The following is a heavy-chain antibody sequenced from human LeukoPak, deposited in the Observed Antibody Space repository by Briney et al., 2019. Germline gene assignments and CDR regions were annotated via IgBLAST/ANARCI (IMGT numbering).Heavy chain of an antibody. V-gene: IGHV4-34*01. J-gene: IGHJ6*03. CDR3: ASPYYNYYYMDV. Sequence: PSETLSLTCAVYGGSFSGYYWSWIRQPPGKGLEWIGEINHSGSTNYNPSLKSRVTISVDTSKNQFSLKLSSVTAADTAVYYCASPYYNYYYMDVWGKGTTVTASS. CDR2: INHSGST. CDR1: GGSFSGYY.